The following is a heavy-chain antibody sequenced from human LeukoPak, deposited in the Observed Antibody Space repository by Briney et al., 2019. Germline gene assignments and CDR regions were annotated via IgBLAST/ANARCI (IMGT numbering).Heavy chain of an antibody. V-gene: IGHV1-46*03. D-gene: IGHD3-22*01. CDR1: GYTFTNYY. J-gene: IGHJ3*02. Sequence: ASVKVSCKASGYTFTNYYMHWVRQAPGQGLEWMGIINPSGGSTSYAQKFQGRVTMTRDTSTTTVYMELSSLRSVDTAVYSCARDRTGYYYDSSGYYFDAFDIWGQGTMVTVSS. CDR2: INPSGGST. CDR3: ARDRTGYYYDSSGYYFDAFDI.